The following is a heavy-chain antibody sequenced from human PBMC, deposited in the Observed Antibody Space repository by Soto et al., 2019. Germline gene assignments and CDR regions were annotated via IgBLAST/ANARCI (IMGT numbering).Heavy chain of an antibody. V-gene: IGHV4-59*01. CDR2: IYYSGST. J-gene: IGHJ6*02. Sequence: SETLSLTCTVSGGSISSYYWSWIRQPPGKGLEWIGYIYYSGSTKYNPSLESRVTISVDTSKNQFSLKLNSVTAADTAVYYCARDRAIAAAGGGHYYYGMDVWGQGTTVTVSS. D-gene: IGHD6-13*01. CDR1: GGSISSYY. CDR3: ARDRAIAAAGGGHYYYGMDV.